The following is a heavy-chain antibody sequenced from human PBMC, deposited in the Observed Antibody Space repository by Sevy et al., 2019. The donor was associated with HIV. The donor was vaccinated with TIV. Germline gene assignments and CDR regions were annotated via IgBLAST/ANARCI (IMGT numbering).Heavy chain of an antibody. J-gene: IGHJ3*02. CDR2: ISSTSNYI. D-gene: IGHD7-27*01. Sequence: GGCLRLSCAASGFTFSSYSMNWVRQAPGKGLERVSSISSTSNYINYADSVKGRCTISRDNAKNSLYLQINSLRDEDTAVYYCARDLGLTGGHDAFDIWGQGTMFTVSS. CDR3: ARDLGLTGGHDAFDI. V-gene: IGHV3-21*01. CDR1: GFTFSSYS.